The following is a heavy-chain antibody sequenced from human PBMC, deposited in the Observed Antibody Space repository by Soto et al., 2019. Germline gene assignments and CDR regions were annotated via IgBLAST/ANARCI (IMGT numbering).Heavy chain of an antibody. J-gene: IGHJ4*02. Sequence: GGSLRLSCAASGFTFSSYWMHWVRQAPGKGLVWVSRINSDGSSTSYAESVKGRFTISRDNAKNTLYLQMNSLRAEDTAVYYCARDPRPYNGYDPFDYWGKGTLVTVSS. CDR3: ARDPRPYNGYDPFDY. D-gene: IGHD5-12*01. V-gene: IGHV3-74*01. CDR2: INSDGSST. CDR1: GFTFSSYW.